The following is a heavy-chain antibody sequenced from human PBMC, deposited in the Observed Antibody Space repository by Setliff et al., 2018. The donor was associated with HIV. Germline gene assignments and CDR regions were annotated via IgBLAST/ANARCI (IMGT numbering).Heavy chain of an antibody. Sequence: GGSLRLSCEASGFTFSSYSINWVRQAPGKGLEWVSSIISSSTNIYYADSVKGRFTISRDTAKNSLYLQMNSLRAEDTAVYYCAKLLGNGGNSDPFDIWGQGTTVTVSS. V-gene: IGHV3-21*01. J-gene: IGHJ3*02. CDR3: AKLLGNGGNSDPFDI. CDR1: GFTFSSYS. CDR2: IISSSTNI. D-gene: IGHD2-21*01.